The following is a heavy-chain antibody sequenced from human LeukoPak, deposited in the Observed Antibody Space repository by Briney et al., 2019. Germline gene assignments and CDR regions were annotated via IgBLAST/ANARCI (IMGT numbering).Heavy chain of an antibody. D-gene: IGHD3-10*01. CDR2: INHSGST. CDR3: ARVNRITMVRGATPPYYYYYMDV. J-gene: IGHJ6*03. CDR1: GGSFSGYY. V-gene: IGHV4-34*01. Sequence: PSETLSLTCAVYGGSFSGYYWSWIRQPPGKGLEWIGEINHSGSTNYNPSLTSRVTISVDTSKNQFSLKLSSVTAADTAVYYCARVNRITMVRGATPPYYYYYMDVWGKGTTVTVSS.